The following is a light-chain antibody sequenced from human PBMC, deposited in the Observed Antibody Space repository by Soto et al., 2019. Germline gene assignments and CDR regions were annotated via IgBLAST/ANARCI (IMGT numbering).Light chain of an antibody. CDR3: QQSYSTPRT. CDR1: QTITNC. V-gene: IGKV1-39*01. J-gene: IGKJ1*01. CDR2: AAS. Sequence: DIQMTQSPSSLSASVGDRVTITCRASQTITNCLNWYQHKPGKAPKLLIYAASSLQSGVPSRFSGSGSGTDFTLTISSLQPEDFATYYSQQSYSTPRTFGQGTKVDIK.